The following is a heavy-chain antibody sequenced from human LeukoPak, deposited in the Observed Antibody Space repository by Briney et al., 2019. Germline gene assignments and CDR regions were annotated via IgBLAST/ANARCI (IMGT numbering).Heavy chain of an antibody. Sequence: GSLRLSCAASGFTFSSYWMSWVRQSPGKGLEWIGHIYYSGSTNYNPSLKSRVTISVDTSKNQFSLKLSSVTAADTAVYYCARMESGGDDAFDIWGQGTMVTVSS. CDR3: ARMESGGDDAFDI. J-gene: IGHJ3*02. CDR1: GFTFSSYW. CDR2: IYYSGST. V-gene: IGHV4-59*12. D-gene: IGHD3-10*01.